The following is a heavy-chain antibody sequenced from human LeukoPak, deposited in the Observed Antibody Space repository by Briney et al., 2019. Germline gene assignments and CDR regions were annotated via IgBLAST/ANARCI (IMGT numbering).Heavy chain of an antibody. D-gene: IGHD2-15*01. J-gene: IGHJ6*02. CDR2: ISYDGSNK. Sequence: GGSLRLSCAASGFTFSSYAMHRVRQAPGKGLEWVAVISYDGSNKYYADSVKGRFTISRDNSKNTLYLQMNSLRAGDTAVYYCASAGYCSGGSCYSEALDYYYGMDVWGQGTTVTVSS. V-gene: IGHV3-30-3*01. CDR3: ASAGYCSGGSCYSEALDYYYGMDV. CDR1: GFTFSSYA.